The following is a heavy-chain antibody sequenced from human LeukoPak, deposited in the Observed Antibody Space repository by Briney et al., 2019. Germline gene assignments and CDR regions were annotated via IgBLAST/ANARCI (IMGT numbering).Heavy chain of an antibody. CDR2: IYYSGST. CDR1: GGSISSSSYY. D-gene: IGHD5-12*01. J-gene: IGHJ4*02. Sequence: PSETLSLTCTVSGGSISSSSYYWGWIRQPPGKGLEWIGSIYYSGSTYYNPSLKSRVTISVDTSKNQFSLKLSSVTAADTAVYYCARDGYSGYDNPFDYWGQGTLVTVSS. CDR3: ARDGYSGYDNPFDY. V-gene: IGHV4-39*07.